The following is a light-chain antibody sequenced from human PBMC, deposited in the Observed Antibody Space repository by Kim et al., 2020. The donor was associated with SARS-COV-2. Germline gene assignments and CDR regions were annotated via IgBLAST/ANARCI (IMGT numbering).Light chain of an antibody. Sequence: DIQMTQSPSSLSASVGDRVTISSQASQDINYSLNWYQQKPGKAPKLLIYDASNLEMGVPSRFSGSRSGTDFTFTISSLQPEDFATYFCHQYDNLPLTFGGGTKVDIK. CDR2: DAS. CDR3: HQYDNLPLT. CDR1: QDINYS. V-gene: IGKV1-33*01. J-gene: IGKJ4*01.